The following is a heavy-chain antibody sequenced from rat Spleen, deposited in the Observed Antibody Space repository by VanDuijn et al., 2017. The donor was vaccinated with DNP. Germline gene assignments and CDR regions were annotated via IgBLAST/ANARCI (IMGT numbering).Heavy chain of an antibody. CDR3: TRDGGSFGDY. D-gene: IGHD1-11*01. Sequence: QVQLEESGPGLMQPSETLSLTCTVSGFSLTSNGVGWVRQPLGKGLVWMGTIWAGGSTNYNSAVQSRLSISRDTSKSQVFLKMNSLQTEDTAIYFCTRDGGSFGDYWGQGVMVTVSS. CDR1: GFSLTSNG. V-gene: IGHV2-72*01. J-gene: IGHJ2*01. CDR2: IWAGGST.